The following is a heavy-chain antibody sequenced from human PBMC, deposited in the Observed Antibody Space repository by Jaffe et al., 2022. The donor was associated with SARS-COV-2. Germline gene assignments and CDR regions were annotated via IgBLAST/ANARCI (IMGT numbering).Heavy chain of an antibody. CDR2: INPNSGGT. V-gene: IGHV1-2*06. Sequence: QVQLVQSGAEVKKPGASVKVSCKASGYTFTGYYMHWVRQAPGQGLEWMGRINPNSGGTNYAQKFQGRVTMTRDTSISTAYMELSRLRSDDTAVYYCARDPRGIVGATPFDYWGQGTLVTVSS. CDR1: GYTFTGYY. D-gene: IGHD1-26*01. CDR3: ARDPRGIVGATPFDY. J-gene: IGHJ4*02.